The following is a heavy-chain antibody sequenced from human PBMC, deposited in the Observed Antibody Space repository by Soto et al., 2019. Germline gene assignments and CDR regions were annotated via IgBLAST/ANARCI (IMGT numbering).Heavy chain of an antibody. V-gene: IGHV1-46*03. D-gene: IGHD2-15*01. CDR2: INPSGGST. J-gene: IGHJ5*02. CDR1: GYTFTSYY. Sequence: QVQLVQSGAEVKKPGASVKVSCKASGYTFTSYYMHWVRQAPGQGLEWMGIINPSGGSTSYAQKFQGRVTMTRDTSTSTVYMELSSLRSEDTAVYYCARGRGSIVVVVAATLCWFDPWGQGTLVTVSS. CDR3: ARGRGSIVVVVAATLCWFDP.